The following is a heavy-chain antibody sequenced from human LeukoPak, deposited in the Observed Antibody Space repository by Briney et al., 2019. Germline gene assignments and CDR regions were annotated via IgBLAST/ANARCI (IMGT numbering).Heavy chain of an antibody. Sequence: GGSLRLSCAASGFTFSNAWMNWVRQTPGKGLEWVGRIKSKTAGGTTDYAAPVKGRFIISGDDSKNTLYLQMNSLKTEDTAVYYCTTDYGDYVFRSDCWGQGTLVTVSS. CDR3: TTDYGDYVFRSDC. J-gene: IGHJ4*02. CDR1: GFTFSNAW. V-gene: IGHV3-15*01. CDR2: IKSKTAGGTT. D-gene: IGHD4-17*01.